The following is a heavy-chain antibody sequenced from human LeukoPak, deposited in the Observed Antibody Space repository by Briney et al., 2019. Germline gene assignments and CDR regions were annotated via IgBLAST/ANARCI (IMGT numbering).Heavy chain of an antibody. CDR3: ARGYTRSGGSRGWFDP. CDR2: IYYSGST. D-gene: IGHD2-15*01. V-gene: IGHV4-39*07. Sequence: PSETLSLTCTVSGGSISSSSYYWGWIRQPPGKGLEWIGSIYYSGSTYYNPSLKSRVTISVDTSKNKFSLKLSSVTAADTAVYYCARGYTRSGGSRGWFDPWGQGTLVTVSS. J-gene: IGHJ5*02. CDR1: GGSISSSSYY.